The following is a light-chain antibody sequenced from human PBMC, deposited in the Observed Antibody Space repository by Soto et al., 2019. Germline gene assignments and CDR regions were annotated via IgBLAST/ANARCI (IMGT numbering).Light chain of an antibody. CDR2: DAS. Sequence: EIVLTQSPATLSLSPGERATLSCRASQSVSSYLAWYQQKPGQAPRLLIYDASNRATGIPARFSGSGSGTDFTLTISSLEPEDFAVYYCQQRSNWPRTFGQVTMVEIK. CDR3: QQRSNWPRT. CDR1: QSVSSY. V-gene: IGKV3-11*01. J-gene: IGKJ1*01.